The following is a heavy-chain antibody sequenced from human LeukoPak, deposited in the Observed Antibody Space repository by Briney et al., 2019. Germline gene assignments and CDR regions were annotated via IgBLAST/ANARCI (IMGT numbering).Heavy chain of an antibody. CDR2: LDYSGST. J-gene: IGHJ4*02. V-gene: IGHV4-39*02. Sequence: SETLSLTCTVSGGSISSSSYYCDWIRQPPGKGQEWIGSLDYSGSTYYNPSLKSRVTISRDNAKNTLFLQINSLRAQDTAVYYCAREILAPGKTHDYWGQGTLVTVSS. CDR3: AREILAPGKTHDY. CDR1: GGSISSSSYY.